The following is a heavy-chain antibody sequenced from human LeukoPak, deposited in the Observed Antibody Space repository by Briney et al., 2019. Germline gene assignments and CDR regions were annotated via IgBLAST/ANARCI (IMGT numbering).Heavy chain of an antibody. CDR3: AKNKGGSSYSVIDY. CDR2: FSGSGDST. D-gene: IGHD2-15*01. CDR1: GFTFSSYA. V-gene: IGHV3-23*01. Sequence: PGGSLRLSCAASGFTFSSYAMSWVRQAPGKGLEWVSGFSGSGDSTYYADSVKGRFTISRDNSKNTLYLQMNSLRAEDTALYYCAKNKGGSSYSVIDYWGQGTLVTASS. J-gene: IGHJ4*02.